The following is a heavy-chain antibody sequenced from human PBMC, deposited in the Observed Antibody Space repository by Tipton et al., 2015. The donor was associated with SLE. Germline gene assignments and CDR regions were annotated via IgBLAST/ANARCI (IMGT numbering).Heavy chain of an antibody. J-gene: IGHJ2*01. V-gene: IGHV4-34*01. D-gene: IGHD4-17*01. Sequence: TLSLTCAVYGGSFSGFYWSWIRQPPGKGLEWIGEINHSGSTNYNPSLKSRVTISVDTSKNQFSLKLSSATAADTAVYYCASPHGDSDFDLWGRGTLVTVSS. CDR3: ASPHGDSDFDL. CDR2: INHSGST. CDR1: GGSFSGFY.